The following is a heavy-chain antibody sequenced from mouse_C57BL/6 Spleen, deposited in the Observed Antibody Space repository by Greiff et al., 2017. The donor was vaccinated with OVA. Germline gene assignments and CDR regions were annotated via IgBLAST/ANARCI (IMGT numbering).Heavy chain of an antibody. CDR3: ARLYYDFGFAY. D-gene: IGHD2-4*01. V-gene: IGHV1-82*01. CDR2: IYPGDGDT. CDR1: GYAFSSSW. J-gene: IGHJ3*01. Sequence: VQLQQSGPELVKPGASVKISCKASGYAFSSSWMNWVKQRPGKGLEWIGRIYPGDGDTNYNGKFKGKATLTAVKSSSTAYMQLSSLTSEDSAVYFCARLYYDFGFAYWGQGTLVTVSA.